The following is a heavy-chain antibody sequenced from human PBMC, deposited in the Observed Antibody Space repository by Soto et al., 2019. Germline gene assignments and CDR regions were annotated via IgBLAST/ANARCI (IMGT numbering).Heavy chain of an antibody. Sequence: QVQLVQSGAEVKKPGSSVKVSCNASGGTFSSYTISWVRQAPGQGLEWMGRIIPILGIANYAQKFQGRVTITADKSTSTAYMELSSLRSEDTAVYYCARDYYDSSGYYLGGVDYWGQGTLVTVSS. D-gene: IGHD3-22*01. CDR2: IIPILGIA. J-gene: IGHJ4*02. CDR1: GGTFSSYT. CDR3: ARDYYDSSGYYLGGVDY. V-gene: IGHV1-69*08.